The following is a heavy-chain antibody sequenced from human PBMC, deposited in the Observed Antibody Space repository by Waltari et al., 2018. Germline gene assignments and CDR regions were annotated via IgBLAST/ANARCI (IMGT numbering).Heavy chain of an antibody. Sequence: QVQLQESCPGLVKPSETPSPTRAVPGYSISSGYYWCWIRQPPGEGLEWIGSIYHSGSTYYNPSLKSRVTISVDTSKNQFSLKLSSVTAADTAVYYCARHSSVYWFDPWGQGTLVTVSS. CDR1: GYSISSGYY. V-gene: IGHV4-38-2*01. CDR3: ARHSSVYWFDP. D-gene: IGHD6-6*01. CDR2: IYHSGST. J-gene: IGHJ5*02.